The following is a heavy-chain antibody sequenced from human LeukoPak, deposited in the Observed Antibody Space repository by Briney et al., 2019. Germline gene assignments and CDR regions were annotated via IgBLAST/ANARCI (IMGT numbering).Heavy chain of an antibody. Sequence: PSETLSLTCTVSGGSISSSYYWGWIRQPPGKGLEWIGSMYYSGSTYYNPSLKSRVTISVDTSKNQFSLKLSSVTAADTAVYYCARQYYYNRAIYSKLDYRGQGTLVTVSS. CDR3: ARQYYYNRAIYSKLDY. CDR1: GGSISSSYY. V-gene: IGHV4-39*01. J-gene: IGHJ4*02. D-gene: IGHD3-22*01. CDR2: MYYSGST.